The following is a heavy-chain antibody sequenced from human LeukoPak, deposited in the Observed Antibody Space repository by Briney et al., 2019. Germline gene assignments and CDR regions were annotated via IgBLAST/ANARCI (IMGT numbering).Heavy chain of an antibody. V-gene: IGHV5-51*01. J-gene: IGHJ3*02. D-gene: IGHD3-3*01. CDR3: VRLVDLGAFDI. Sequence: TGEPLKISCKSSGYSFTSCSIGWVRPMPGKGLEWMGIIYPGDSDTRYGPSFQGQVTVSADKSVSTAYLQWSSLKASDTAMYYCVRLVDLGAFDIWGQGTMVTVSS. CDR1: GYSFTSCS. CDR2: IYPGDSDT.